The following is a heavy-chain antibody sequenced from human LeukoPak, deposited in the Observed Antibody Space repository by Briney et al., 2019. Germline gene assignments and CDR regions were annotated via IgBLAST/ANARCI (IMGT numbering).Heavy chain of an antibody. Sequence: PSETLSLTCTVSGGPISSYYWSWIRQPPGKGLEWIGYIYYSGSTNYNPSLKSRVTISVDTFKNQFSLKLSSVTAADTAVYYCARDVRGYSYGSFDYWGQGTLVTVSS. D-gene: IGHD5-18*01. V-gene: IGHV4-59*01. CDR2: IYYSGST. J-gene: IGHJ4*02. CDR1: GGPISSYY. CDR3: ARDVRGYSYGSFDY.